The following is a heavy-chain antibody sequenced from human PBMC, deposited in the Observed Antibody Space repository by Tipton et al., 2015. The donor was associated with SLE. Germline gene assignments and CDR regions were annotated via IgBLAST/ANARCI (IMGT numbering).Heavy chain of an antibody. Sequence: GSLRLSCAASGFTFSTFWMSWVRQAPGKGLEWVANIKQDSSERFYVDSVKGRFTISRDNAKNSVFLQMNSLRAEDTAMYHCTRDAAGALDNWGQGTLVTVSS. CDR3: TRDAAGALDN. CDR2: IKQDSSER. CDR1: GFTFSTFW. V-gene: IGHV3-7*01. J-gene: IGHJ4*02. D-gene: IGHD3-10*01.